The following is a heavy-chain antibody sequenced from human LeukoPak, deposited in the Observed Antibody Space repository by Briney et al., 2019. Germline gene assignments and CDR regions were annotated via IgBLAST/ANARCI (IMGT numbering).Heavy chain of an antibody. V-gene: IGHV3-23*01. D-gene: IGHD6-6*01. CDR2: ISGSGDST. Sequence: PGGSLRLSCAASGFTFSSYDMTWVRQAPGKGLEWVSIISGSGDSTYSADSVKGRFTISRDNSKNTLYLQMNSLRVEDTAVYYCAKGDRGTYSSYGYFQEWGQGTLVTVSS. CDR1: GFTFSSYD. CDR3: AKGDRGTYSSYGYFQE. J-gene: IGHJ1*01.